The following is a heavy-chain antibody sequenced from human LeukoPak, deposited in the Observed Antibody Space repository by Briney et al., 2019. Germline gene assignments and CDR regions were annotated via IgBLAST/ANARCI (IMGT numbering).Heavy chain of an antibody. V-gene: IGHV4-4*07. CDR3: AREGAEVRGVLVKYYFDY. D-gene: IGHD3-10*01. J-gene: IGHJ4*02. CDR1: GGSISSYY. Sequence: SETLSLTCTVSGGSISSYYWSWIRQPAAKGLEWIGRIYTTGSTNYNPSLKSRVTMSVDTSKNQFSLKLTSVTAADTAVYYCAREGAEVRGVLVKYYFDYWGQGALVTVSS. CDR2: IYTTGST.